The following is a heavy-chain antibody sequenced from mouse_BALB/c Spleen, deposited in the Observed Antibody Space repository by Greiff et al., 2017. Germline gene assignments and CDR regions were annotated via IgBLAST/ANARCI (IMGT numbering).Heavy chain of an antibody. CDR2: ISNGGGST. D-gene: IGHD1-1*02. Sequence: EVQLVESGGGLVQHGGSLKLSCAASGFTFSSYTMSWVRQTPEKRLEWVAYISNGGGSTYYPDTVKGRFTISRDNAKNTLYLQMSSLKSEDTAMYYCARRGSYAMDYWGQGTSVTVSS. CDR3: ARRGSYAMDY. V-gene: IGHV5-12-2*01. CDR1: GFTFSSYT. J-gene: IGHJ4*01.